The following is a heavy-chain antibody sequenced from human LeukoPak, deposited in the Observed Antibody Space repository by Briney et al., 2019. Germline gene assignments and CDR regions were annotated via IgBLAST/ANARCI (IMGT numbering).Heavy chain of an antibody. D-gene: IGHD6-13*01. J-gene: IGHJ5*02. CDR2: FDPEDGET. Sequence: ASVKVSCKVSGYTLTELSMHWVRQAPGKGLEWMGGFDPEDGETIYAQKFQGRVTMTEDTSTDTAYMELSSLRSEDTAVYYCATQAAAGLYNWFDPWGQGTLVTVSS. V-gene: IGHV1-24*01. CDR1: GYTLTELS. CDR3: ATQAAAGLYNWFDP.